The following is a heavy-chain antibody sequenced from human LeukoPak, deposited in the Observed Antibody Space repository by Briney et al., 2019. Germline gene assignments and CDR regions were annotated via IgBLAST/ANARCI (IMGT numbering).Heavy chain of an antibody. CDR2: ISTDGSST. V-gene: IGHV3-74*01. J-gene: IGHJ3*02. CDR1: GFTFSSYW. CDR3: VREYSGSSGRAFDM. Sequence: GGSLRLSCAASGFTFSSYWMHWVRQAPGKGLVWVSRISTDGSSTNSADSVKGRLTISRDNAKNTLYLQMNSLRAEDTAVYYCVREYSGSSGRAFDMWGQGTMVT. D-gene: IGHD6-6*01.